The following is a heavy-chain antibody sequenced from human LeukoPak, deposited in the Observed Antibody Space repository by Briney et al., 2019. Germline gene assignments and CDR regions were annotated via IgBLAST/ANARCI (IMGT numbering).Heavy chain of an antibody. V-gene: IGHV4-34*01. D-gene: IGHD5-18*01. CDR1: GGSFSGYY. J-gene: IGHJ4*02. Sequence: PSETLSLTCAVYGGSFSGYYWSWIRQPPGKGLEWIGEINRSGSTNYNPSLKSRVTISVDTSKNQFSLKLSSVTAADTAVYYCARDLGYSYGPSYYFDYWGQGTLVTVSS. CDR3: ARDLGYSYGPSYYFDY. CDR2: INRSGST.